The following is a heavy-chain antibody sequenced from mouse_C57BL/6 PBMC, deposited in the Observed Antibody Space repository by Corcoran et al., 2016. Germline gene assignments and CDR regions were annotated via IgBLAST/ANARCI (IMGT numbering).Heavy chain of an antibody. J-gene: IGHJ2*01. V-gene: IGHV9-3*01. D-gene: IGHD2-1*01. Sequence: QIQLVQSGPELKKPGETVKISCKASGYTFTTYGMSWVKQAPGKGLKWMGWINTYSGVPTYADDFKGRFAFSLETSASTAYLQINNLKNEDTATYFCARLYYDNSLYYFDYWCQGTTLTVSS. CDR3: ARLYYDNSLYYFDY. CDR2: INTYSGVP. CDR1: GYTFTTYG.